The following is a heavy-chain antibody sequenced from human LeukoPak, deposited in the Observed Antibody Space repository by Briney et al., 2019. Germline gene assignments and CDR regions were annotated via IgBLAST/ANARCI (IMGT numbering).Heavy chain of an antibody. Sequence: SETLSLTCTVSGGSISSYYWSWIRQPPGKGLEWIGYIYYSGSTNYNPSLKSRVTISVDTSKNQFSLKLSSVTAADTAVYYCARHYDSSGYSFYYLDYWGQGTLVTVSS. CDR1: GGSISSYY. CDR2: IYYSGST. J-gene: IGHJ4*02. CDR3: ARHYDSSGYSFYYLDY. D-gene: IGHD3-22*01. V-gene: IGHV4-59*08.